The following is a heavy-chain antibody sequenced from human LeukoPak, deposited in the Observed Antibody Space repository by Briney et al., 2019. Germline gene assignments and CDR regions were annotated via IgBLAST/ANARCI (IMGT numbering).Heavy chain of an antibody. CDR2: ISYDGSNK. CDR1: GFTFSSYG. J-gene: IGHJ6*02. CDR3: AKDLTSADYYYDILTGYYSAGGYGMDV. D-gene: IGHD3-9*01. V-gene: IGHV3-30*18. Sequence: GRSLRLSCAASGFTFSSYGMHWVRQAPGKGLEWVAVISYDGSNKYYADSVKGRFTISRDNSKNTLYLQMNSLRAEDTAVYYCAKDLTSADYYYDILTGYYSAGGYGMDVWGQGTTVTVSS.